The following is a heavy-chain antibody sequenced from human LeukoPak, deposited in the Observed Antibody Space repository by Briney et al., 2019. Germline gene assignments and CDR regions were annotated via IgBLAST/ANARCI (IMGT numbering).Heavy chain of an antibody. CDR2: ISYHGRNE. Sequence: GGSLRLSCAASGFTFSNHAMHWVRQAPGKGLEWLTVISYHGRNEYYADSVTGRFTISRDNSKNTVFLQLNSLRVEDAAVYYCARGEAYYDRNGLPGAALDFWGLGTLVTVSS. J-gene: IGHJ3*01. D-gene: IGHD3-22*01. V-gene: IGHV3-30*04. CDR3: ARGEAYYDRNGLPGAALDF. CDR1: GFTFSNHA.